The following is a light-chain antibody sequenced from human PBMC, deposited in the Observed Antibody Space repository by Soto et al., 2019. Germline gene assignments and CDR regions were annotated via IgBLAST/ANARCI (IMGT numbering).Light chain of an antibody. CDR3: QSYDSSPL. Sequence: QSVLTQPPSVSGAPGQRVTISCTGSSSNIGAGYDVHWYQQLPGTAPKLLIYGNSNRPSGVPDRFSGSKSGTSASLAITGLQAEDEADYYCQSYDSSPLFGGGTKLTVL. CDR1: SSNIGAGYD. V-gene: IGLV1-40*01. J-gene: IGLJ2*01. CDR2: GNS.